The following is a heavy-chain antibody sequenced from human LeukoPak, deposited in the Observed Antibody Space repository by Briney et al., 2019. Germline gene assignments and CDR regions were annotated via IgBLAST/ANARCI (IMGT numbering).Heavy chain of an antibody. D-gene: IGHD2/OR15-2a*01. Sequence: SETLSLTCTVSGASITSSYWSWVRQPPGKGLEWIGYVYRTGNTDYNPSLRSRVTISLDTSKSHFTLSLSSATAADTAVYFCARHPFSNPFDFWGRGTLVTVSS. J-gene: IGHJ4*02. CDR1: GASITSSY. CDR2: VYRTGNT. CDR3: ARHPFSNPFDF. V-gene: IGHV4-59*08.